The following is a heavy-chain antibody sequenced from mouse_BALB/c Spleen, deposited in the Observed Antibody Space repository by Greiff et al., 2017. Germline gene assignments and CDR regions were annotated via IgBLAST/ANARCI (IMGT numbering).Heavy chain of an antibody. D-gene: IGHD2-1*01. V-gene: IGHV1-54*01. J-gene: IGHJ2*01. Sequence: VQLQQSGAELVRPGTSVKVSCKASGYAFTNYLIEWVKQRPGQGLEWIGVINPGSGGTNYNEKFKGKATLTADKSSSTAYMQLSSLTSDDSAVYFCATNYGNYFDYWGQGTTLTVSS. CDR2: INPGSGGT. CDR3: ATNYGNYFDY. CDR1: GYAFTNYL.